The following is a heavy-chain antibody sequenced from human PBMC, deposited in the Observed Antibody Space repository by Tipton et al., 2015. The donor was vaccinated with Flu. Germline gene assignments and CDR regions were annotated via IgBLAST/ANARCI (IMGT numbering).Heavy chain of an antibody. CDR2: IYHSGST. V-gene: IGHV4-39*07. Sequence: TLSLTCTVSGGSISSSSHYWGWIRQPPGKGLEWIGSIYHSGSTYYNPSLKSRVTISVDTSKNQFSLKLGSVTAGDTAVYYCARRDCAGGICYSRVYDAFDLWGRGKLVTVSS. J-gene: IGHJ3*01. D-gene: IGHD2-8*02. CDR1: GGSISSSSHY. CDR3: ARRDCAGGICYSRVYDAFDL.